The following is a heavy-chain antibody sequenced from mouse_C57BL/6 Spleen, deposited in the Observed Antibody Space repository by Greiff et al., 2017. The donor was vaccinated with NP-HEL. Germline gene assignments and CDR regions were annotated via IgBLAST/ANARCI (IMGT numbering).Heavy chain of an antibody. V-gene: IGHV1-81*01. CDR2: IYPRSGNT. D-gene: IGHD2-4*01. CDR1: GYTFTSYG. CDR3: ARAGYDYDDGAY. Sequence: QVTLKVSGAELARPGASVKLSCKASGYTFTSYGISWVKQRTGQGLEWIGEIYPRSGNTYYNEKFKGKATLTADKSSSTAYMELRSLTSEDSAVYFCARAGYDYDDGAYWGQGTLVTVSA. J-gene: IGHJ3*01.